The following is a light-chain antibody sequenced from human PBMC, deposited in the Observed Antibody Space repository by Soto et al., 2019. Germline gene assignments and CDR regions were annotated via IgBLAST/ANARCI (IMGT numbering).Light chain of an antibody. Sequence: QSVLTQPPSVSGAPGQRVTISCTGSSSNIGAGFDVHWYHQIAGTAPKLLIYGNSNPPSGFPDRFSGFKAGTSASLAINGLQGEDEAHYSCQSYDNSLSGSWVFGGGTKLTAL. CDR2: GNS. CDR3: QSYDNSLSGSWV. CDR1: SSNIGAGFD. V-gene: IGLV1-40*01. J-gene: IGLJ3*02.